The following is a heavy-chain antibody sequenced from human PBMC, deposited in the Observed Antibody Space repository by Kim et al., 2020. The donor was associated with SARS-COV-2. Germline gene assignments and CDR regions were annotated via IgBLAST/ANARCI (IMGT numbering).Heavy chain of an antibody. CDR3: ARRQYDDSGSLDY. D-gene: IGHD3-10*01. V-gene: IGHV3-23*01. CDR2: ISGSTERT. Sequence: GGSLRLSCAGSGFTFSSHAMTWVRQAPGKRLEWVSTISGSTERTYYADSVKGRFTISRDNSKNTVYLQMNSLRAEDTALYYCARRQYDDSGSLDYWGQGT. CDR1: GFTFSSHA. J-gene: IGHJ4*02.